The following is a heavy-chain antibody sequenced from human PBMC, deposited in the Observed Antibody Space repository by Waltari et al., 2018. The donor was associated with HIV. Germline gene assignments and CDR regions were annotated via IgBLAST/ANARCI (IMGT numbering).Heavy chain of an antibody. V-gene: IGHV3-33*01. CDR2: IWYDGSKK. CDR3: ARGVHDFYYGMDV. Sequence: QVQLVESGGGVVQPGRHLRLSCAVSGFTFTSHGMHWVRQAPGKGLEWVAVIWYDGSKKYYADSVKGRFTISRDNSKNTLYLQMNSLRDEDTAVYYCARGVHDFYYGMDVWGQGTSVTVSS. J-gene: IGHJ6*02. CDR1: GFTFTSHG.